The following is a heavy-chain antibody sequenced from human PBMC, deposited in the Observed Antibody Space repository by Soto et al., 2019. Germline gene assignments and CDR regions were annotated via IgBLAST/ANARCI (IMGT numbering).Heavy chain of an antibody. CDR3: ARGSGSLYYFHY. CDR2: IYSGGTT. D-gene: IGHD1-26*01. J-gene: IGHJ4*02. CDR1: GFNVSTNY. Sequence: PGGSLRLSCAASGFNVSTNYMTRVRQAPGKGLEWVSVIYSGGTTYYADSVKGRSIISRDNFKNTLYLQMNNLRAEDTALYYCARGSGSLYYFHYWGQGTLVTVSS. V-gene: IGHV3-53*01.